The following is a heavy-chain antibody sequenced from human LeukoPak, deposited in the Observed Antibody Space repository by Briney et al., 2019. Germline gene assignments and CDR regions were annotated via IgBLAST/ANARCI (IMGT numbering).Heavy chain of an antibody. V-gene: IGHV3-21*01. D-gene: IGHD6-19*01. CDR1: GFSFSSFN. J-gene: IGHJ4*02. Sequence: GGSLRLSWAAAGFSFSSFNMDWVRQTPGKGLEWVSSISSRQNDIQYADSLEGRFTVSRDNAKNSLCLQMNRLRAEDTAVYFCAREVGSAWNYFDLWGQGTLVTVSS. CDR3: AREVGSAWNYFDL. CDR2: ISSRQNDI.